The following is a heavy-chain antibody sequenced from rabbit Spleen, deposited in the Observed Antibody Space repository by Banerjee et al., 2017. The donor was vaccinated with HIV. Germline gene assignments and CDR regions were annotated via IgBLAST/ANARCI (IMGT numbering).Heavy chain of an antibody. Sequence: QEQLVESGGGLVKPGASLTLTCTASGFSFSSSYDMCWVRQAPGKGLEWIACINTATGKAVYASWAKGRFTISKTSSTTVTLQMTSLTVADTATYFCARDTGSSFSTYGMDLWGPGTLVTV. J-gene: IGHJ6*01. CDR2: INTATGKA. V-gene: IGHV1S45*01. CDR1: GFSFSSSYD. CDR3: ARDTGSSFSTYGMDL. D-gene: IGHD8-1*01.